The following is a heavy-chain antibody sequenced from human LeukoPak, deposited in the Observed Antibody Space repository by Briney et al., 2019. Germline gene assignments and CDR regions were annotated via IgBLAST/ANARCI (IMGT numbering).Heavy chain of an antibody. CDR2: ISSSSSCI. D-gene: IGHD3-22*01. J-gene: IGHJ4*02. CDR3: ARDLGGYDSSGYYAGRVY. CDR1: GFTFSSYS. V-gene: IGHV3-21*01. Sequence: GGSLRLSCAASGFTFSSYSMNWVRQAPGKGLEWVSSISSSSSCIYYADSVKGRFTISRDNAKNSLYLQMNSLRAEDTAVYYCARDLGGYDSSGYYAGRVYWGQGTLVTVSS.